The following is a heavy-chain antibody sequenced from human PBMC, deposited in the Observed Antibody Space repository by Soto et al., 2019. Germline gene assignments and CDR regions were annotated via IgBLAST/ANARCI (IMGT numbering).Heavy chain of an antibody. J-gene: IGHJ3*02. Sequence: GGSLRLSCAASGFTFSSYSMNWVRQAPGKGLEWVSYISSSSSSTYYADSVKGRFTISRDNSKNTLYLQMNSLRAEDTAVYYCAKSAAGPRDCSSTSCYSPLDIWGQGTMVTVSS. CDR1: GFTFSSYS. CDR3: AKSAAGPRDCSSTSCYSPLDI. CDR2: ISSSSSST. V-gene: IGHV3-23*01. D-gene: IGHD2-2*01.